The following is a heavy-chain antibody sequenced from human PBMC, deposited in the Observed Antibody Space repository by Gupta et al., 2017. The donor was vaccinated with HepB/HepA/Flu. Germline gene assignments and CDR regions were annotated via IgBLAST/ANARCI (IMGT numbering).Heavy chain of an antibody. J-gene: IGHJ5*02. CDR1: GGSISSYY. CDR3: ARAGSDPRGDWFDP. Sequence: QVQLQESGPGLVTPSETLSLTCTVSGGSISSYYWSWIRQPPGKGLEWSGYIYYSGSTNYNPSRKSRVTISVDTSKNQFSLKLSSVTAADTAVYYCARAGSDPRGDWFDPGGQGTLVTVSS. CDR2: IYYSGST. D-gene: IGHD3-10*01. V-gene: IGHV4-59*01.